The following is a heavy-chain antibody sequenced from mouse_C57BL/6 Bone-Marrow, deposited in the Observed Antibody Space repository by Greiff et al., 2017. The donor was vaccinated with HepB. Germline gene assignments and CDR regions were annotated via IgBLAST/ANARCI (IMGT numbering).Heavy chain of an antibody. V-gene: IGHV1-19*01. Sequence: EVQLVESGPVLVKPGASVKMSCKASGYTFTDYYMNWVKQSHGKSLEWIGVINPYNGGTSYNQKFKGKATLTVDKSSSTAYMELNSLTSEDSAVYYCAREGLYYDGSSPYWGQGTTLTVSS. CDR3: AREGLYYDGSSPY. CDR2: INPYNGGT. D-gene: IGHD1-1*01. CDR1: GYTFTDYY. J-gene: IGHJ2*01.